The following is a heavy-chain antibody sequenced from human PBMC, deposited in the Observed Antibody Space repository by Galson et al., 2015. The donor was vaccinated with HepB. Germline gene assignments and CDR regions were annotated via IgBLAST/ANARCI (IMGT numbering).Heavy chain of an antibody. CDR1: GFPFSNYP. J-gene: IGHJ4*02. Sequence: SLRLSCAASGFPFSNYPMSWVRQAPGKGLEWVSGISESGDIIYYADSVKGRFTLSRDNSENTLYLQMNSLRAEDTAMYYCAKDAYKSSYYFDSWGQGALVTVSS. V-gene: IGHV3-23*01. D-gene: IGHD3-16*01. CDR2: ISESGDII. CDR3: AKDAYKSSYYFDS.